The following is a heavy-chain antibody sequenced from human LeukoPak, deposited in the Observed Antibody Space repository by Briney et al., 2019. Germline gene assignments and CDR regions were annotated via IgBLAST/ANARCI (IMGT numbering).Heavy chain of an antibody. CDR1: GFTFSNYW. CDR3: ARDLAGPPQEAFDI. Sequence: TGGSLRLSCAASGFTFSNYWMSWVRQAPGKGLEWVANIKQDGSEKYYVDSVKGRFTISRDNAKNSLYLQMNSLRAEDTAVYYCARDLAGPPQEAFDIWGQGTMVTVSS. CDR2: IKQDGSEK. V-gene: IGHV3-7*01. J-gene: IGHJ3*02.